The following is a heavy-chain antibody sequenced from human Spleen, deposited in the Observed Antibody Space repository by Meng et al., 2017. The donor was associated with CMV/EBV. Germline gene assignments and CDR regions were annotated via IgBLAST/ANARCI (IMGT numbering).Heavy chain of an antibody. CDR1: GFTFSGYW. CDR3: ARQDYDFWSALDY. CDR2: TNTDGSST. D-gene: IGHD3-3*01. V-gene: IGHV3-74*01. J-gene: IGHJ4*02. Sequence: ASGFTFSGYWMYWVRQAPGKGLVWVSRTNTDGSSTTFADSVKGRFTVSRDNAKNTVYLQMNSLRAEDTAVYFCARQDYDFWSALDYWGQGTLVTVSS.